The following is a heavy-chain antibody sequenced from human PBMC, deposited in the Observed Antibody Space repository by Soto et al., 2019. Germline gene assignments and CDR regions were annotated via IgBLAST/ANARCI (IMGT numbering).Heavy chain of an antibody. CDR3: ARWFGELLFSRYYYHGMDV. J-gene: IGHJ6*02. CDR1: GGSFSGYY. V-gene: IGHV4-34*01. Sequence: SETLSLTCAVYGGSFSGYYWSWIRQPPGKGLEWIGEINHSGSTNYNPSLKSRVTISVDTSKNQFSLKLSSVTAADTAVYYCARWFGELLFSRYYYHGMDVWGQGTTVTVSS. CDR2: INHSGST. D-gene: IGHD3-10*01.